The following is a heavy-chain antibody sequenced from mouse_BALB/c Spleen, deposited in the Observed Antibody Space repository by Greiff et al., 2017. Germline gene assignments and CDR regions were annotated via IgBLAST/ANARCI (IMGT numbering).Heavy chain of an antibody. CDR1: GYSITSGYY. Sequence: DVKLQESGPGLVKPSQSLSLTCSVTGYSITSGYYWNWIRQFPGNKLEWMGYISYDGSNNYNPSLKNRISITRDTSKNQYYLQLNSVTTEDTATYYCARREEDYYGSRAWFAYWGQGTLVTVSA. CDR3: ARREEDYYGSRAWFAY. V-gene: IGHV3-6*01. J-gene: IGHJ3*01. D-gene: IGHD1-1*01. CDR2: ISYDGSN.